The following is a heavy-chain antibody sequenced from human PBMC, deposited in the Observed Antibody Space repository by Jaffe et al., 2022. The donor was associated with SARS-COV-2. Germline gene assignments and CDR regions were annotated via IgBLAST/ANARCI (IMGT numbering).Heavy chain of an antibody. J-gene: IGHJ3*02. CDR1: GFTFSSYA. V-gene: IGHV3-30-3*01. D-gene: IGHD3-9*01. CDR2: ISYDGSNK. CDR3: ARALEADILTGPDAFDI. Sequence: QVQLVESGGGVVQPGRSLRLSCAASGFTFSSYAMHWVRQAPGKGLEWVAVISYDGSNKYYADSVKGRFTISRDNSKNTLYLQMNSLRAEDTAVYYCARALEADILTGPDAFDIWGQGTMVTVSS.